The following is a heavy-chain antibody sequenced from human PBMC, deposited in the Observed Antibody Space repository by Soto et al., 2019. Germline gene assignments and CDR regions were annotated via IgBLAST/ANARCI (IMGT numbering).Heavy chain of an antibody. CDR1: GGSISSATYY. D-gene: IGHD5-18*01. J-gene: IGHJ3*01. CDR2: IHYSGST. Sequence: PAETLSLTCTVSGGSISSATYYWTWVRQHPGEGLEWIGCIHYSGSTYYNPSLKSRLTISVDTSKNQFSLKLSSVTVADTAVYFCAREDSTYLKAFDAWGQGTVVTVSS. CDR3: AREDSTYLKAFDA. V-gene: IGHV4-31*03.